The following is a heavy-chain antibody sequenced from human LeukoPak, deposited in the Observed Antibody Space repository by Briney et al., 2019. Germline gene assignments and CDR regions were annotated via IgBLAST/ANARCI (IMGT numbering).Heavy chain of an antibody. Sequence: GGSLRLSCAASGFTFSSYGMHWVRQAPGKGLEWMAVIWYDGSNKYYADSVKGRFTISRDNSKNTLYLQMNSLRAEDTAVYYCAREYSSGWFYYYYYMDVWGKGTTVTVSS. D-gene: IGHD6-19*01. CDR2: IWYDGSNK. CDR3: AREYSSGWFYYYYYMDV. J-gene: IGHJ6*03. CDR1: GFTFSSYG. V-gene: IGHV3-33*01.